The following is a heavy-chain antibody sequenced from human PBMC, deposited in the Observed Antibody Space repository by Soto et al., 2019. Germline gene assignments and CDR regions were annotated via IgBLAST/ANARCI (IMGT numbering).Heavy chain of an antibody. CDR1: GGSFSASY. CDR2: VNHSGTT. CDR3: AKSSRQYASAIQAFFDP. D-gene: IGHD2-2*01. Sequence: SETLSLTCAVSGGSFSASYWSWIRQPPGKGLEWIGEVNHSGTTDFSPSLKSRVTMSVDTSKNQLSLRLSSVRADDTAVYYCAKSSRQYASAIQAFFDPWGLGTLVTVSS. J-gene: IGHJ5*02. V-gene: IGHV4-34*01.